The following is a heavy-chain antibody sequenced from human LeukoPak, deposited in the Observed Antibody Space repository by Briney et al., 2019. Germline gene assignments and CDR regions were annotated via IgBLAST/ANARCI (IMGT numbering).Heavy chain of an antibody. Sequence: SVKVSCKASGGTFSSYAISWVRQAPGQGLEWMGGIIPIFGTANYAQKFQGRVTITADESTSTAYMELSSLRSEDTAVYYCARGSYSSSWPGPYRLDPWGQGTLVTVSS. CDR2: IIPIFGTA. D-gene: IGHD6-13*01. CDR3: ARGSYSSSWPGPYRLDP. CDR1: GGTFSSYA. J-gene: IGHJ5*02. V-gene: IGHV1-69*13.